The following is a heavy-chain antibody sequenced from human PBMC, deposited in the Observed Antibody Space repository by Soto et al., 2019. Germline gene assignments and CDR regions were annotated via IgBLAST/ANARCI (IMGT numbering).Heavy chain of an antibody. CDR1: GDSISSHDW. V-gene: IGHV4-4*02. CDR2: IHHSGGT. J-gene: IGHJ4*02. Sequence: QVQLQESGPGLVKPSGTLSLTCAVSGDSISSHDWWSWVRQPPNKGLEWIAEIHHSGGTNYNPSLMSRATISVDNSKNQFSLRLISATAADTAVYYCVSNGYYSLDYWGQGTLVSVSS. D-gene: IGHD3-22*01. CDR3: VSNGYYSLDY.